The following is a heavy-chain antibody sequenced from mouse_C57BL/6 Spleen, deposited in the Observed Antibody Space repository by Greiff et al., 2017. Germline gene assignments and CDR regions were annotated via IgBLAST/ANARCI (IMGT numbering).Heavy chain of an antibody. CDR1: GYTFTSYW. D-gene: IGHD6-1*01. Sequence: QVQLQQPGTELVKPGASVKLSCKASGYTFTSYWMHWVKQRPGQGLEWIGNINPSNRGTNYNEKFKSKATLTVDKSSSTAYMQLSSLTSEDSAVYYCARLGQLAYYFDYWGQGTTLTVSS. J-gene: IGHJ2*01. CDR3: ARLGQLAYYFDY. CDR2: INPSNRGT. V-gene: IGHV1-53*01.